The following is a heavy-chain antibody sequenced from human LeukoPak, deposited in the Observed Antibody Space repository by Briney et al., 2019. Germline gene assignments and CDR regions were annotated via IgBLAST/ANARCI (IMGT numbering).Heavy chain of an antibody. Sequence: GGSLRLSCAASGFTLSIYAMSWVRQPPGKGLEWVSSMIGTGGSTYYADSVRGRFAISRDDSKKTPYLQLNSLRDEDTAIYYCAEPIAPYSGSPHDASDIWGQGTMVTVSS. CDR3: AEPIAPYSGSPHDASDI. V-gene: IGHV3-23*01. D-gene: IGHD1-26*01. J-gene: IGHJ3*02. CDR1: GFTLSIYA. CDR2: MIGTGGST.